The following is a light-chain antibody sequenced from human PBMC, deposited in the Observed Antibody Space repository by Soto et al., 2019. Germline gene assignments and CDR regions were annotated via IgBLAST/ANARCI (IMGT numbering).Light chain of an antibody. J-gene: IGKJ5*01. Sequence: DIPLTQSPSFLSASVGDRVTITCRASQGITSSLAWYQQNPGKAPKLLIYAASSLQSGVPSRFSGSGSGTEFTLTISSLQPEDFVTYYCQQLHSYPITFGQGTRLEIK. CDR1: QGITSS. CDR2: AAS. V-gene: IGKV1-9*01. CDR3: QQLHSYPIT.